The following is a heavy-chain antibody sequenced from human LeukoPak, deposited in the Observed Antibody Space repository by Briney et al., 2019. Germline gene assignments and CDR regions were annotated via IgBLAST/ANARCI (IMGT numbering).Heavy chain of an antibody. J-gene: IGHJ4*02. CDR3: ARSGRMATITYYFDY. CDR2: IIPIFGTA. Sequence: SVKVSCKASGGTFSSYAISWVRQAPGQGLEWMGGIIPIFGTANYAQKFQGRVTITADESTSTAYMELSSLRSEDTAVYYCARSGRMATITYYFDYWGQGTLVTVSS. CDR1: GGTFSSYA. D-gene: IGHD5-24*01. V-gene: IGHV1-69*13.